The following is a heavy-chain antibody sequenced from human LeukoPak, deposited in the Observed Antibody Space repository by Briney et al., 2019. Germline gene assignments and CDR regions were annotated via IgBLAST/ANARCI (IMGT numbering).Heavy chain of an antibody. CDR3: ARDPESSIAARPLDY. D-gene: IGHD6-6*01. CDR2: ISAYNGNT. CDR1: GYTFTSYG. J-gene: IGHJ4*02. V-gene: IGHV1-18*01. Sequence: ASVKVSCKASGYTFTSYGISWARQAPGQGLEWMGWISAYNGNTNYAQKLQGRVTMTTDTSTSTAYMELRSLRSDDTAVYYCARDPESSIAARPLDYWGQGTLVTVSS.